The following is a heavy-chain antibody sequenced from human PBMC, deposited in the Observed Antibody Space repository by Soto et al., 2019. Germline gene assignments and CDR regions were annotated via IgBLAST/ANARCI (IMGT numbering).Heavy chain of an antibody. Sequence: SDTLSLTCAVSSHSISSSNWWSWVRQPPGKGLEWIGEIYHSGSTNNNPKLKSQVTMSVDKSKNQFKLKLKSVAAADTAVYYCARSPDSSGYYPRRYYYGMDVWGQGTTVT. CDR1: SHSISSSNW. CDR3: ARSPDSSGYYPRRYYYGMDV. D-gene: IGHD3-22*01. V-gene: IGHV4-4*02. CDR2: IYHSGST. J-gene: IGHJ6*02.